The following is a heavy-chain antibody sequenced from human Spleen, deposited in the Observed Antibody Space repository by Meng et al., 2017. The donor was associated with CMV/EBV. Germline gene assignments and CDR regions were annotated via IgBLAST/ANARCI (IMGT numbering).Heavy chain of an antibody. J-gene: IGHJ4*02. V-gene: IGHV3-30*04. CDR3: ARDAMTTVTPFY. D-gene: IGHD4-11*01. CDR1: GFTFSTYA. Sequence: GESLKISCAASGFTFSTYAMHWVRQAPGKGLEWVAVISYDGSDNYYADSVKGRFTISRDNSKNTLYLQMNSLRAEDTAVYYCARDAMTTVTPFYWGQGTLVTVSS. CDR2: ISYDGSDN.